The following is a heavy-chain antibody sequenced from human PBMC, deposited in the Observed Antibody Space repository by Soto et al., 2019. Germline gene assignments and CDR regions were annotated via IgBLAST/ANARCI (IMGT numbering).Heavy chain of an antibody. CDR2: ISYDGSNK. CDR3: ANNLDAYSRAAAGPYYYYYGMDV. J-gene: IGHJ6*02. V-gene: IGHV3-30*18. D-gene: IGHD6-13*01. Sequence: QVQLVESGGGVVQPGRSLRLSCAASGFTFSSYGMHWVRQAPGKGLEWVAVISYDGSNKYYADSVKGRFTISRDNSKNTLYLQMNSLRADDTAVYYCANNLDAYSRAAAGPYYYYYGMDVWGQGTTVTVSS. CDR1: GFTFSSYG.